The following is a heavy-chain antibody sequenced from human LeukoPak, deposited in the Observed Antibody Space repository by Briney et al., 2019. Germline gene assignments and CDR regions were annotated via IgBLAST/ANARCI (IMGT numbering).Heavy chain of an antibody. J-gene: IGHJ3*01. V-gene: IGHV3-30*18. CDR1: GFTFSDYG. CDR2: ISNDGNYK. D-gene: IGHD3-22*01. CDR3: AKVRRGIVVVHDAFDV. Sequence: GGSLRLSCAASGFTFSDYGMDWVRQAPGKGLEWVALISNDGNYKHSSDSVKGRFTISRDNSKKTLYLQMNSLRAEDTAVYYCAKVRRGIVVVHDAFDVWGLGTMVTVSS.